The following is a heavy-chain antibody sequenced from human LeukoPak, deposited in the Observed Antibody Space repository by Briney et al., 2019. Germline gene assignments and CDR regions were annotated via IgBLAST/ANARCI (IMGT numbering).Heavy chain of an antibody. CDR2: ISGSGGST. Sequence: GGSLRLSCAASGFTFSSYAMSWVRQAPGKGLEWVSAISGSGGSTYYADSVKGRFTISRDNSKNTLYLQMNSLRAEDTAVYYCAKDRAYYYGSVPPDYGMDVWGQGTLVTVSS. V-gene: IGHV3-23*01. CDR3: AKDRAYYYGSVPPDYGMDV. J-gene: IGHJ6*02. CDR1: GFTFSSYA. D-gene: IGHD3-10*01.